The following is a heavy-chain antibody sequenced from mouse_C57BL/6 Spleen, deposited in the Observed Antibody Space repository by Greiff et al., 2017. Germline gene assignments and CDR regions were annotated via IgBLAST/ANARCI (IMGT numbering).Heavy chain of an antibody. J-gene: IGHJ3*01. Sequence: QVQLKQPGAELVMPGASVKLSCKASGYTFTSYWMHWVKQRPGPGLEWIGEIDPSDSYTNYNQKFKGKSTLTVDKSSSTAYMQLSSLTSEDSAVYYCARLGNYVWFAYWGQGTLVTVSA. CDR3: ARLGNYVWFAY. CDR2: IDPSDSYT. D-gene: IGHD2-1*01. CDR1: GYTFTSYW. V-gene: IGHV1-69*01.